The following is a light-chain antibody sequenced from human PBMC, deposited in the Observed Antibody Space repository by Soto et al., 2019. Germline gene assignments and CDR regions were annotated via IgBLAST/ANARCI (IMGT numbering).Light chain of an antibody. V-gene: IGKV1-5*03. CDR3: QQYHSYWT. CDR2: KAS. J-gene: IGKJ1*01. CDR1: QSIVSW. Sequence: DIQMTQSPSTLSAFVGDRVTITCRASQSIVSWLAWYQQKPGKAPKLLIYKASTLQNGVPSRFSGSGFGTLFTLTSSRLHPDDVATYYCQQYHSYWTFGQGTKVEIK.